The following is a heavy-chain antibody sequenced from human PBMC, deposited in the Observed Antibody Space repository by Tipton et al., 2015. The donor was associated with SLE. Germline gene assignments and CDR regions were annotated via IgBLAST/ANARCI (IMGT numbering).Heavy chain of an antibody. J-gene: IGHJ6*03. CDR2: INPGGDFIPSGHT. V-gene: IGHV4-34*01. CDR1: GRSFSGYY. CDR3: ARGAKYDLLYDWAYYYYLDV. Sequence: GLVKPSETLSLTCAVSGRSFSGYYWSWIRQSPGKGLEWIGDINPGGDFIPSGHTNYNPSLASRVTISLDTSKSQFSLRLTSVTAADTAVYYCARGAKYDLLYDWAYYYYLDVWGKGTTVTVSS. D-gene: IGHD2/OR15-2a*01.